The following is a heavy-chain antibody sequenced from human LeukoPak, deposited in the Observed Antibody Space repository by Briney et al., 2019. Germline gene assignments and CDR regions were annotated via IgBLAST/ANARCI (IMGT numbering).Heavy chain of an antibody. Sequence: GRSLRLSCAASGFTVSSNYMSWVRQAPGKGLEWVSVIYSGGSTYYADSVKGRFTISRDNSKNTLYLQMNSLRAEDTAVYYCARDLRSSSSWFRAFDIWGQGTMVTVSS. CDR2: IYSGGST. J-gene: IGHJ3*02. CDR3: ARDLRSSSSWFRAFDI. CDR1: GFTVSSNY. D-gene: IGHD6-13*01. V-gene: IGHV3-53*01.